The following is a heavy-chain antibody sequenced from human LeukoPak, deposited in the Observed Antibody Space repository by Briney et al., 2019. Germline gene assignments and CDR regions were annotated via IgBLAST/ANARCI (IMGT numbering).Heavy chain of an antibody. D-gene: IGHD3-16*01. Sequence: PGGSLRLSCAASGFTFSSYSMNWVRQAPGKGLEWVSSISSSSSYIYYADSVKGRFTISRDNAKNSLYLQMNSLRAEDTPVYYCARALGGSTGAFDIWGQGTMVTVSS. J-gene: IGHJ3*02. CDR3: ARALGGSTGAFDI. CDR1: GFTFSSYS. V-gene: IGHV3-21*01. CDR2: ISSSSSYI.